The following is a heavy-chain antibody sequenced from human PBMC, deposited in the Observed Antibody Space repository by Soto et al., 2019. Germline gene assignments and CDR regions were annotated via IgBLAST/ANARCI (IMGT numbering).Heavy chain of an antibody. D-gene: IGHD3-3*02. CDR2: IIPMFPTP. V-gene: IGHV1-69*12. CDR3: ARDKARQQLGVNYYYGIDV. J-gene: IGHJ6*02. CDR1: GGTFGNSA. Sequence: QVQLVQSGAEVKKPGSSVTVSCKASGGTFGNSAISWVRQAPGQGLEWMGGIIPMFPTPDYAQKFQGRVTITADESTSTAYMELTSLRSEDTAVYYCARDKARQQLGVNYYYGIDVWGQGTTVTVSS.